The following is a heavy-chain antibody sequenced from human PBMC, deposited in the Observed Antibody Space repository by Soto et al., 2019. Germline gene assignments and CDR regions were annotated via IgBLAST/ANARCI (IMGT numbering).Heavy chain of an antibody. CDR2: IIPIFGTA. D-gene: IGHD5-12*01. V-gene: IGHV1-69*12. CDR1: GGTFSNYA. CDR3: AVGSVDIVPTGMKPFDP. Sequence: QVQLVQSGAEVKKPGSSVKVSCKASGGTFSNYAISWVRPAPGQGLEWMGGIIPIFGTANYAQKFQGRVTITADESTSTAYMELSSLRSEDTAIYYCAVGSVDIVPTGMKPFDPWGQGTLVTVSS. J-gene: IGHJ5*02.